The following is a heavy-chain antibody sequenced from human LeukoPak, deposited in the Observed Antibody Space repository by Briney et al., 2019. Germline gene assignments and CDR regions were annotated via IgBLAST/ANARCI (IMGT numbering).Heavy chain of an antibody. CDR3: VRGDLRLPRSTPDC. Sequence: PGGSLRLSCAASGFTFDDYAMHWVRQAPGKGLEWVSGISWNSGSIGYADSVKGRFTISRDNAKNSLYLQMNSLRGEDTAVYYCVRGDLRLPRSTPDCWGQGTLVTVSS. J-gene: IGHJ4*02. V-gene: IGHV3-9*01. CDR1: GFTFDDYA. CDR2: ISWNSGSI. D-gene: IGHD5/OR15-5a*01.